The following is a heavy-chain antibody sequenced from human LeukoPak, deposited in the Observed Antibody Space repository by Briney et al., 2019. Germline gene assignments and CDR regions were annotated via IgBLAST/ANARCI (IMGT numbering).Heavy chain of an antibody. Sequence: GGSLRLSXAASGFTFSNYAMSWVRQAPGKGLEWVSSISSGGSTYYADSVKGRFTISRDNSKNTLYLRMNSLRAEDTAVYYCAKGMRYSSGWYYFDYWGQGTLVTVSS. V-gene: IGHV3-23*01. CDR1: GFTFSNYA. CDR3: AKGMRYSSGWYYFDY. CDR2: ISSGGST. J-gene: IGHJ4*02. D-gene: IGHD6-19*01.